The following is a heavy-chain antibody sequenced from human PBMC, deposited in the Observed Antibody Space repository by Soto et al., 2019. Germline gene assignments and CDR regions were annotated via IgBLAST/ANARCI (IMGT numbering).Heavy chain of an antibody. CDR2: IWYDGSNK. Sequence: GGSLRLSCAASGFTFSSYGMHWVRQAPGKGLEWVAVIWYDGSNKYYADSVKGRFTISRDNSKNTLYLQMNSLRAEDTAVYYCAREGYGSGSTVQDYYYYMDVWGKGTTVTVSS. CDR3: AREGYGSGSTVQDYYYYMDV. D-gene: IGHD3-10*01. J-gene: IGHJ6*03. V-gene: IGHV3-33*01. CDR1: GFTFSSYG.